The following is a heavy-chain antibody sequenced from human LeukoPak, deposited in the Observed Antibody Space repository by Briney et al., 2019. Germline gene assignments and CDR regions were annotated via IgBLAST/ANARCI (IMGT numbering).Heavy chain of an antibody. D-gene: IGHD3-3*01. Sequence: SETLSLTCTVSGGSISSGGYYWSWIRQPPGKGLEWNGYIYHSGSTYYNPSLKSRVTISVDRSKNQFSLKLSSVTAADTAVYYCATPSGGEYYDFWSGYYDDAFDIWGQGTMVTVSS. CDR2: IYHSGST. J-gene: IGHJ3*02. CDR1: GGSISSGGYY. CDR3: ATPSGGEYYDFWSGYYDDAFDI. V-gene: IGHV4-30-2*01.